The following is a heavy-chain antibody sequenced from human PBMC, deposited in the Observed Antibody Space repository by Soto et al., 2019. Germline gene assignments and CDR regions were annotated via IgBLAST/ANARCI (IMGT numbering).Heavy chain of an antibody. CDR2: ISYDGSNK. J-gene: IGHJ6*02. V-gene: IGHV3-30-3*01. Sequence: GGSLRLSCAASGFTFSSYAMHWVRQAPGKGLEWVAVISYDGSNKYYADSVKGRFTISRDNSKNTLYLQMNSLRAEDTAVYYCARDRGGKYSYGYHGMDVWGQGTTVTVSS. CDR1: GFTFSSYA. CDR3: ARDRGGKYSYGYHGMDV. D-gene: IGHD5-18*01.